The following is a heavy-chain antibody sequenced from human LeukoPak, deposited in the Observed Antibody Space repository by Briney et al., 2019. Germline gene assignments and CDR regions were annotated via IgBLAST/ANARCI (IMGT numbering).Heavy chain of an antibody. V-gene: IGHV3-15*01. J-gene: IGHJ4*02. CDR1: GCTFSKAW. CDR3: TTYYGDLYFDY. Sequence: GRCLRPSCSASGCTFSKAWMNLVRQAPGKELEWVGRIKSKIDGGTTDYAAPVKGRFTISRDDSKNTLYLQMNSLKTEDTAVYYCTTYYGDLYFDYWGQGTLVTVSS. CDR2: IKSKIDGGTT. D-gene: IGHD4-17*01.